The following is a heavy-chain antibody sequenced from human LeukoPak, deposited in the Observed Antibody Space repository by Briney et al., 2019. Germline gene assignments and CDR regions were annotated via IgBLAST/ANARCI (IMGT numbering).Heavy chain of an antibody. CDR3: ARVMAAAADTIYYYYYMDV. Sequence: ASVRVSCKASGYTFTGYYMHWVRQAPGQGLEWMGWINPNSGGTNYAQKFQGRVTMTRDTSISTAYMELSRLRSDDTAVYYCARVMAAAADTIYYYYYMDVWGKGTTVTVSS. V-gene: IGHV1-2*02. CDR1: GYTFTGYY. CDR2: INPNSGGT. J-gene: IGHJ6*03. D-gene: IGHD6-13*01.